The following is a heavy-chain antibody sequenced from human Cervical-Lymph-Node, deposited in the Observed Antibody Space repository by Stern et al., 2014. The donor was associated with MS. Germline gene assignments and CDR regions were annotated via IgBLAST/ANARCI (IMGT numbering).Heavy chain of an antibody. CDR3: TILSGPFDH. J-gene: IGHJ4*02. Sequence: QLVQSGGGLVQPGGSLRLSCAASGFTFSNSWMHWVRQAPGKGLVWVSRINRDGSTTTYADSVKGRFTISRDNAKNTLYLQMSSLRAEDTAVYYCTILSGPFDHWGQGTLVTVSS. V-gene: IGHV3-74*02. CDR1: GFTFSNSW. D-gene: IGHD3-10*01. CDR2: INRDGSTT.